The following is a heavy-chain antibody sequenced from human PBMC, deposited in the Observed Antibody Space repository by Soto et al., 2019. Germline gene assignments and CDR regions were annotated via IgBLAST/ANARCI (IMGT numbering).Heavy chain of an antibody. CDR2: IIPVFGTP. J-gene: IGHJ6*02. D-gene: IGHD3-22*01. V-gene: IGHV1-69*12. CDR3: ARGDATKIVVTTYYAMDV. CDR1: GGSLSNYG. Sequence: QVQLVQSGAEVKKPGSSVQVSCKASGGSLSNYGISWVRQAPGQGLEWMGAIIPVFGTPNYAQKFQDRVTITAEGSTTTVYMEVRSLTSDDTSVYYCARGDATKIVVTTYYAMDVWGQGTTVTVSS.